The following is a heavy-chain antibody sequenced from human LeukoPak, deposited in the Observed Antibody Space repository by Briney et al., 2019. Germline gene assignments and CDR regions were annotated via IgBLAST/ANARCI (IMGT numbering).Heavy chain of an antibody. V-gene: IGHV3-21*01. D-gene: IGHD2-15*01. CDR3: ARCSGGSYYHSDDS. CDR2: ISTSSSYI. Sequence: GGSLRLSCAASGFTFSTYSMNWVRQAPGKGLEWVSSISTSSSYIFYADSVKGRFTISRDNAKNSLYLQMNSLRAEDTAVYYCARCSGGSYYHSDDSCGQGTLVTVSS. J-gene: IGHJ5*01. CDR1: GFTFSTYS.